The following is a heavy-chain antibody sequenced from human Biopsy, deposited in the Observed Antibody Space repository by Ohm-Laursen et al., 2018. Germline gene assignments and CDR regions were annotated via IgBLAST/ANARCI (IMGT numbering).Heavy chain of an antibody. CDR2: IYYSGGT. CDR1: GGSLPVYE. CDR3: ARVEAGTYDALDI. D-gene: IGHD1-26*01. Sequence: SDTLSLPCSVSGGSLPVYEWSCFRLAPGKGLEWIGYIYYSGGTKYNPSLSSRVTFSLDMSTSQFALKLYSVTAADKAVYYCARVEAGTYDALDIWGQGTLVAVSA. J-gene: IGHJ3*02. V-gene: IGHV4-59*07.